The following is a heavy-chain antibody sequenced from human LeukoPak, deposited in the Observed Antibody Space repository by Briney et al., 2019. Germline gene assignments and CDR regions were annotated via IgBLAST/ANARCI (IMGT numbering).Heavy chain of an antibody. V-gene: IGHV4-34*01. CDR1: GGSFSGYY. Sequence: SETLSLTCAVYGGSFSGYYWSWIRQPPGKGLEWIGEINHSGSTNYNPSLKSRVTISVDTSKNQFSLKLSSVTAADTAVYYCARGRESFXYDSSGXXXDYWGQGTLXTVSS. J-gene: IGHJ4*02. CDR3: ARGRESFXYDSSGXXXDY. D-gene: IGHD3-22*01. CDR2: INHSGST.